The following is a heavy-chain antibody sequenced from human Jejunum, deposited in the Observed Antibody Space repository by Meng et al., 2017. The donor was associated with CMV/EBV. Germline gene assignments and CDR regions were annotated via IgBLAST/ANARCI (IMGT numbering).Heavy chain of an antibody. CDR2: TYYRSTWGN. J-gene: IGHJ3*02. CDR1: GDSVSSDSVA. CDR3: ARDRLWAFDI. D-gene: IGHD3-16*01. V-gene: IGHV6-1*02. Sequence: QVTPPQSGPGLVKPSQTPTLTCAISGDSVSSDSVAWNWIRQSPSRGLEWLGRTYYRSTWGNDYAISVKSRLTINPDTAKNQFSLQLNSVTPEDTAVYYCARDRLWAFDIWGQGTMVTVSS.